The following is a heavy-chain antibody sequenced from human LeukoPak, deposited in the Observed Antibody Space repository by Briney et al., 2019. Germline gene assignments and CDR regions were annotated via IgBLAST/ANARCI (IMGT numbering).Heavy chain of an antibody. CDR1: GGSISSYY. J-gene: IGHJ3*02. CDR2: IYTSGST. V-gene: IGHV4-4*07. CDR3: ASADFHGGNPFDAFDI. D-gene: IGHD2-15*01. Sequence: SETLSLTCTVSGGSISSYYWSWIRQPAGKGLEWIGRIYTSGSTNYNPSLKSRATISVDTSKNQLSLKLSSVTAADSAVYYCASADFHGGNPFDAFDIWGQGTMVTVSS.